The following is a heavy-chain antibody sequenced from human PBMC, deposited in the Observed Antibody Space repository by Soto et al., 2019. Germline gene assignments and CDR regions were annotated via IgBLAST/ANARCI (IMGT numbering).Heavy chain of an antibody. Sequence: SVKVSCKASGGTFSSYAISWVRQAPGQGLEWMGGIIPIFGTANYAQKFQGRVTITADESTSTAYMELSSLRSEDTAVYYCARDTMRGSSQSSYYYYGMDVWGQGTTVTVSS. CDR3: ARDTMRGSSQSSYYYYGMDV. J-gene: IGHJ6*02. V-gene: IGHV1-69*13. CDR2: IIPIFGTA. CDR1: GGTFSSYA. D-gene: IGHD3-3*01.